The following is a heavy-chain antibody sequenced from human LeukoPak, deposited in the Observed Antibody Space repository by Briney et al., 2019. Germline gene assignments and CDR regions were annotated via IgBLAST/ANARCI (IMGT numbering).Heavy chain of an antibody. CDR2: IWYDGSNK. D-gene: IGHD2-2*01. Sequence: GRSLRLSCAASGFRFSDYAIHWVRQAPGKGLEWVAVIWYDGSNKDYVDSVKGRFTISRDNSKNTVYLQMNSLRAEDTAVYYCAREDSDPYARWSDPWGQGTLVTVSS. CDR3: AREDSDPYARWSDP. V-gene: IGHV3-33*08. CDR1: GFRFSDYA. J-gene: IGHJ5*02.